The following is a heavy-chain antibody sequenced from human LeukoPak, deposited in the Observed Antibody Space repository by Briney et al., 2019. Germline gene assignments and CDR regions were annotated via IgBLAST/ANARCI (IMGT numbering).Heavy chain of an antibody. Sequence: PSETLSLTCTVSGGSISSSSYYWGWIRQPPGKGLEWIGSIYYSGSTYYNPSLKSRVTISVDTSKNQFSLKLSSVTAADTAVYYCARTTYSSGRYVLWGQGTLVTVSS. D-gene: IGHD6-19*01. J-gene: IGHJ4*02. CDR3: ARTTYSSGRYVL. V-gene: IGHV4-39*01. CDR2: IYYSGST. CDR1: GGSISSSSYY.